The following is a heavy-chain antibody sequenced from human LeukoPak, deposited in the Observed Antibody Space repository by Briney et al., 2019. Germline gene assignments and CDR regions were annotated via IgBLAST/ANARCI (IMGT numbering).Heavy chain of an antibody. CDR1: GGSISSSDSY. CDR2: MYYSGST. V-gene: IGHV4-39*01. CDR3: ARHPPRDCSSSSCYKRWFDP. D-gene: IGHD2-2*02. Sequence: PSETLSLTCTVSGGSISSSDSYWGWIRQPPGKGLEWIGRMYYSGSTYYNPSLESRVTISVDTSKNQFSLKLNSVTAADTAVYYCARHPPRDCSSSSCYKRWFDPWGQGTLVTVSS. J-gene: IGHJ5*02.